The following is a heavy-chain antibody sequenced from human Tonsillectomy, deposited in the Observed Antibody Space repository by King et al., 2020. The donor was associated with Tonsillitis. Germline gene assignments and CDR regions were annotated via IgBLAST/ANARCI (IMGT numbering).Heavy chain of an antibody. D-gene: IGHD5-24*01. Sequence: VQLQESGPGLVKPSETLSLTCAVSGDSINSYYWSWIRQPPGKGLEWIGHIYNSGTTNYNPSLKSRVTISVDTSKNQFSLKLSSVTAADTAVYYCAKGGREGYSPWYLDLWGRGTLVTVSS. J-gene: IGHJ2*01. V-gene: IGHV4-59*08. CDR2: IYNSGTT. CDR1: GDSINSYY. CDR3: AKGGREGYSPWYLDL.